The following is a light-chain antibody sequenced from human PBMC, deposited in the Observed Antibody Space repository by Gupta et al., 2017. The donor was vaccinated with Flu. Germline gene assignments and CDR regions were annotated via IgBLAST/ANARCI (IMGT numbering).Light chain of an antibody. CDR2: WAT. Sequence: DIVMTQSPDTLAVSLGERATINCKSSQSILYSSNNKNYLAWYQQKPGQPPKLLIYWATTRESGVPDRFGGSWSGTDFPLTISSLQAEDVAVYCCQQYDSTPPWTFGQGTQVEIK. CDR3: QQYDSTPPWT. CDR1: QSILYSSNNKNY. V-gene: IGKV4-1*01. J-gene: IGKJ1*01.